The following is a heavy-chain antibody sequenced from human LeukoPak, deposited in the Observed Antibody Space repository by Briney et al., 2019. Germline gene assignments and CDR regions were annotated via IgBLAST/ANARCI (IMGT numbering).Heavy chain of an antibody. J-gene: IGHJ6*04. Sequence: GGSLRLSCAASGFTFSSYWMSWVRQAPGKGLEWVANIKQDGSEKYYVDSVKGRFTISRGNAKNSLYLQMNSLRAEDTAVYYCARAQRITMVRGVNYYGMDVWGKGTTVTVSS. CDR1: GFTFSSYW. CDR3: ARAQRITMVRGVNYYGMDV. V-gene: IGHV3-7*03. D-gene: IGHD3-10*01. CDR2: IKQDGSEK.